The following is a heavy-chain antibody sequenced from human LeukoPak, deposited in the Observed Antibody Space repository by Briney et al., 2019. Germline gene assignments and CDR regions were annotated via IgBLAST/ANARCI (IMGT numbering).Heavy chain of an antibody. J-gene: IGHJ4*02. CDR2: IRYDGSNK. Sequence: GGSLRLSCAASGFTFSSYGMHWVRQAPGKGLEWVAFIRYDGSNKYYAVSVKGRFTISRDNSKNTLYLQMNSLRAEDTAVYYCAKDLGGIAATTYYFDYWGQGTLVTVSS. CDR3: AKDLGGIAATTYYFDY. V-gene: IGHV3-30*02. CDR1: GFTFSSYG. D-gene: IGHD6-13*01.